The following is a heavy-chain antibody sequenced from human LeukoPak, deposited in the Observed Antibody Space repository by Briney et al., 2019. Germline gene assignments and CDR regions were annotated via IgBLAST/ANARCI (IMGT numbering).Heavy chain of an antibody. V-gene: IGHV4-30-2*01. CDR1: GGSISSGGYS. J-gene: IGHJ4*02. D-gene: IGHD2-2*01. CDR2: IYHSGST. Sequence: SQTLSLTCAVSGGSISSGGYSWSWIRRPPGKGLEWIGYIYHSGSTYYNPSLKSRVTISVDRSKNQFSLKLSSVTAADTAVYYCARHCSSTSCSSSYYFDYWGQGTLVTVSS. CDR3: ARHCSSTSCSSSYYFDY.